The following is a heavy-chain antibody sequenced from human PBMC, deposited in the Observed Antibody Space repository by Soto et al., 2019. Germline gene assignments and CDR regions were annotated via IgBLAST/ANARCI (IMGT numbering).Heavy chain of an antibody. CDR3: TRHLYSYGPEGAFDI. CDR1: GFTFSGSA. D-gene: IGHD5-18*01. Sequence: PGGSLRLSCAASGFTFSGSAMHWVRQASGKGLEWVGRIRSKANSYATAYAASVKGRFTISRDDSKNTAYLQMNSLKTEDTAVYYCTRHLYSYGPEGAFDIWGQGTMVTVSS. V-gene: IGHV3-73*01. CDR2: IRSKANSYAT. J-gene: IGHJ3*02.